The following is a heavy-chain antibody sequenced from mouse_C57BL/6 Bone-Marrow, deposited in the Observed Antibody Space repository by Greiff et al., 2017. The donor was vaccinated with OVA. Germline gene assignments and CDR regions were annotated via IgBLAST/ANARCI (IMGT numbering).Heavy chain of an antibody. Sequence: QVQLQQSGAELVRPGPSVKVSCKASGYAFTNYLIEWVKQRPGQGLEWIGVINPGSGGTNYNEKFKGKATLTADKSSSTAYMQLSSLTSEDSAVYFCARGDYYGGGYFDVWGTGTTVTVSS. CDR3: ARGDYYGGGYFDV. D-gene: IGHD1-1*01. CDR2: INPGSGGT. V-gene: IGHV1-54*01. CDR1: GYAFTNYL. J-gene: IGHJ1*03.